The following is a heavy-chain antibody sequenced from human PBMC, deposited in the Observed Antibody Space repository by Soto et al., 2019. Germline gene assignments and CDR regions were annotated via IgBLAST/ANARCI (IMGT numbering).Heavy chain of an antibody. CDR2: IIPIFGTA. CDR3: ASALSHYRQGSYGMDV. D-gene: IGHD4-4*01. V-gene: IGHV1-69*01. J-gene: IGHJ6*02. Sequence: QVQLVQSGAEVKKPGSSVKVSCKASGGTFSSYAISWVRQAPGQGLECMGGIIPIFGTANYAQKFQGRVTITADESTSTAYMELSSLRSEDTAVYYCASALSHYRQGSYGMDVWGQGTTVTVSS. CDR1: GGTFSSYA.